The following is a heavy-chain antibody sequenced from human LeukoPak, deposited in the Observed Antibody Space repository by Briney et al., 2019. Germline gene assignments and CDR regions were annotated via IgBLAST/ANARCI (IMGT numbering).Heavy chain of an antibody. Sequence: SVKVSCKASGGTFSSYAISWVRQAPGQGLEWMGGIIPIFGTANYAQKFQGRVTITTDESTSTAYMELSSLRSEDTAVYYCAKDAKRSGYDSRWFDPWGQGTLVTVSS. CDR2: IIPIFGTA. CDR1: GGTFSSYA. CDR3: AKDAKRSGYDSRWFDP. V-gene: IGHV1-69*05. J-gene: IGHJ5*02. D-gene: IGHD5-12*01.